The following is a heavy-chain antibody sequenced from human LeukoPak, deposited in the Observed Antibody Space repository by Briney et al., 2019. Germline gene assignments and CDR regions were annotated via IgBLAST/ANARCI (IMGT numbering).Heavy chain of an antibody. CDR1: GGSISSYY. Sequence: SETLSLTCTVSGGSISSYYWNWIRQPPGKGLEWIGYIYYTGSTNYNPSLKSRLTISLDTSKNQFSLKLNSVTAADTAVYYCARSYCSRTSCYFFDSWGQGTLVTVSS. CDR2: IYYTGST. CDR3: ARSYCSRTSCYFFDS. V-gene: IGHV4-59*08. J-gene: IGHJ4*02. D-gene: IGHD2-2*01.